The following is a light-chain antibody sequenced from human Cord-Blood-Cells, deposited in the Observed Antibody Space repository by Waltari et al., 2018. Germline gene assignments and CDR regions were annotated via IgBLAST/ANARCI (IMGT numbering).Light chain of an antibody. V-gene: IGKV3-11*01. Sequence: IVLAQSRATLTFSPGEQATLSCRASQSVSSYFAWYQPKPGQAPRLLIYDASNRATGLPARFSGSGSGTDFTLTISSLEPEDFAVYYCQQRSNWPLTFGGGTNVEIK. J-gene: IGKJ4*01. CDR1: QSVSSY. CDR3: QQRSNWPLT. CDR2: DAS.